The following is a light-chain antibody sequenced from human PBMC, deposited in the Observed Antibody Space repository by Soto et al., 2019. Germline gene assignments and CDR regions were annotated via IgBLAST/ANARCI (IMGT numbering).Light chain of an antibody. Sequence: QSALTQPASVSGSRGQSITISCTGTSSDVGKYSLVSWYQQYPGKAPKLMIYDVTKRPSGVPDRFSGSRSGNTASLTVSGLQAEDAADYYCSSYSDTSTLVFGGGTKVTVL. V-gene: IGLV2-14*02. CDR1: SSDVGKYSL. CDR2: DVT. J-gene: IGLJ2*01. CDR3: SSYSDTSTLV.